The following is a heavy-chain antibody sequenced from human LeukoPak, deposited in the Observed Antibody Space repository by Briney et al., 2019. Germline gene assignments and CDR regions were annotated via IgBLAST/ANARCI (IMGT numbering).Heavy chain of an antibody. CDR1: GFTFSSFG. CDR3: VKIAPDLP. V-gene: IGHV3-23*01. J-gene: IGHJ5*02. Sequence: QAGGSLRLSCAASGFTFSSFGMTWVRQAPGKGLEWVSAISDNGGSIFYADSVKGRFTISRDNSKNSLYLQMNSLRADDTAVYYCVKIAPDLPWGQGTLVTVS. D-gene: IGHD2-21*01. CDR2: ISDNGGSI.